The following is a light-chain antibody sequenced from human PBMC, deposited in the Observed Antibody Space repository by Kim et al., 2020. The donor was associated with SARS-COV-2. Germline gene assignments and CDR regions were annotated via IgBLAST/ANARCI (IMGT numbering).Light chain of an antibody. Sequence: QSALTQPASVSGSPGQSITISCTGTSSDVGGYNYVSWYQQHPGKAPKLMIYDASKRPSGVSNRFSGSKSGNTASLTISGLQAEDEADYYCSSYTSSSHVFGTGTKVTVL. CDR3: SSYTSSSHV. J-gene: IGLJ1*01. CDR1: SSDVGGYNY. CDR2: DAS. V-gene: IGLV2-14*01.